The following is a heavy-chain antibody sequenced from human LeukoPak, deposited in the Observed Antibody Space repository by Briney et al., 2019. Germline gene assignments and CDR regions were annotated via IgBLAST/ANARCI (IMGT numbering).Heavy chain of an antibody. J-gene: IGHJ6*02. Sequence: GGSLRLSCAASGFTFDDYAMHWVRQAPGKGLEWVSLINWNRGSITYADSVKGRFTVSRDNAKNSLYLQMNNLRAEDTALYYCAKALRWNYYYSLDVWGRGTTVTVSS. D-gene: IGHD4-23*01. CDR1: GFTFDDYA. CDR3: AKALRWNYYYSLDV. V-gene: IGHV3-9*01. CDR2: INWNRGSI.